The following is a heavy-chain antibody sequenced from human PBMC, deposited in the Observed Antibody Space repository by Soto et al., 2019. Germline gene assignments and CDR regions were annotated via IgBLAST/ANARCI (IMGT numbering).Heavy chain of an antibody. CDR2: IYYSGST. J-gene: IGHJ4*02. D-gene: IGHD3-22*01. Sequence: QLQLQESGPGLVKPSETLSLTCTVSGGSISSSSYYWGWIRQPPGKGLEWIGSIYYSGSTYYNPSLKSRVTISVDTSKNQFSLKLSSVTAADTAVYYCARHDTDDSSGPAGGWGQGTLVTVSS. V-gene: IGHV4-39*01. CDR3: ARHDTDDSSGPAGG. CDR1: GGSISSSSYY.